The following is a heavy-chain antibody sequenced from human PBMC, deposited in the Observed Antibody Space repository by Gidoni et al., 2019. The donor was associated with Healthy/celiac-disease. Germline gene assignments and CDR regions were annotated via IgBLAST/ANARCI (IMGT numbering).Heavy chain of an antibody. CDR3: ARAYGTFDY. V-gene: IGHV4-34*01. CDR2: INHRGST. D-gene: IGHD4-17*01. Sequence: QVQLQQWGAGLVEPWETLSVPAAVYGGSFSGYYWSWIRQPRGKGLEWIGEINHRGSTNYNPSLKIRVTISVDTSKNQFSLKLSSVTAADTAVYYCARAYGTFDYWGQGTLVTVSS. CDR1: GGSFSGYY. J-gene: IGHJ4*02.